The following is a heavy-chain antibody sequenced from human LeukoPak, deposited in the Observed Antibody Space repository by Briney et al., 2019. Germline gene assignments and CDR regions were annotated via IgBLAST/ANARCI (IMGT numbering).Heavy chain of an antibody. CDR2: INSDGSIT. V-gene: IGHV3-74*01. CDR1: GFTFTTYW. J-gene: IGHJ2*01. Sequence: GGSLRLSCAASGFTFTTYWMHWVRQAPGKGLVWVSHINSDGSITSYADSVKGRFTISRDNAKNSLYLQMNSLRAEDTAVYYCARDASAPKWYFDLWGRGTLVTVSS. CDR3: ARDASAPKWYFDL.